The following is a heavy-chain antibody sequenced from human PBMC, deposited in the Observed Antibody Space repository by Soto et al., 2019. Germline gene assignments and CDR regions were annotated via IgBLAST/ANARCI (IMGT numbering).Heavy chain of an antibody. J-gene: IGHJ4*02. CDR3: AKYGYSYGPSFDY. CDR2: IYTSGST. D-gene: IGHD5-18*01. V-gene: IGHV4-61*02. Sequence: SETLSLTCTVSGDSINSVDHYWSWIRQPAGKGLEWIGRIYTSGSTNYNPSLKSRVTMSVDTSKNQFSLKLSSVTAADTAVYYCAKYGYSYGPSFDYWGQGTLVTVSS. CDR1: GDSINSVDHY.